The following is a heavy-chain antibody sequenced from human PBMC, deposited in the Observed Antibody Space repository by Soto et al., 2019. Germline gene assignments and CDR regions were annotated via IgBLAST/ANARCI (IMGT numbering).Heavy chain of an antibody. CDR2: ISYD. CDR3: AAPRDEYGSGVSWFTYGMDI. CDR1: GFTFSSYG. J-gene: IGHJ6*02. D-gene: IGHD3-10*01. V-gene: IGHV3-30*03. Sequence: GGSLRLSCAASGFTFSSYGMHWVRQAPGKGLEWVAVISYDAESVRGRFSISRDNSQNTLFLQMKRLTVDDTAIYYCAAPRDEYGSGVSWFTYGMDIWGQGTTVTVSS.